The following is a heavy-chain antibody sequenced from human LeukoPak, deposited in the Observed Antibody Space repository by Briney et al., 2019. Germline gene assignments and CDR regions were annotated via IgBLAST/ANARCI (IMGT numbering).Heavy chain of an antibody. CDR3: ARRGLAVAVFDY. Sequence: SETLSLTCTVSGGSISSYYWNWIRQPPGKGLEWIGYIYYSGSTNYNPSLKSRDTISVDTSKNQFSLKLSSVTAADTAVYYCARRGLAVAVFDYWGQGTMVTVSS. V-gene: IGHV4-59*08. D-gene: IGHD6-19*01. CDR1: GGSISSYY. CDR2: IYYSGST. J-gene: IGHJ4*02.